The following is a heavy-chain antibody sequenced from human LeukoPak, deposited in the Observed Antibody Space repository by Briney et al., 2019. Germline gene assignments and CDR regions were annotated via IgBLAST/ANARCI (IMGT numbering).Heavy chain of an antibody. J-gene: IGHJ4*02. V-gene: IGHV4-39*07. CDR2: IYYDGNT. CDR1: GDSISTSAYY. D-gene: IGHD6-19*01. Sequence: SETLSLTCAVSGDSISTSAYYWDWSRQPPGKGLEWIGNIYYDGNTRYNPSLKSRVTISVDTSKNQFSLKLSSVTAADTAVYYCARSPIAVANFDYWGQGTLVTVSS. CDR3: ARSPIAVANFDY.